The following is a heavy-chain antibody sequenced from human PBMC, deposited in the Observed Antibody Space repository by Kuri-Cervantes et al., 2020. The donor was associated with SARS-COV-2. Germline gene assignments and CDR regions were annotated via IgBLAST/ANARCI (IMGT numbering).Heavy chain of an antibody. Sequence: GESLKISCTASGFTFNNYAMRWVRQAPGKGLEWVSGISGDGDRADYADSVKGRFTISRDNSKNMLYLQMNSLRAEDTAVYYCAKDKGFGELFFDYWGQGTLVNRLL. CDR1: GFTFNNYA. D-gene: IGHD3-10*01. CDR3: AKDKGFGELFFDY. CDR2: ISGDGDRA. V-gene: IGHV3-23*01. J-gene: IGHJ4*02.